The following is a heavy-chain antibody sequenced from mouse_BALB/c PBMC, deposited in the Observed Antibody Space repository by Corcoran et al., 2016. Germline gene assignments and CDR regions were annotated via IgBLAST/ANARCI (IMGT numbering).Heavy chain of an antibody. Sequence: QIQLVQSGPELKKPGETVKISCKASGYTFTNYGMNWVKQTPGKVLKWMGWVNTFTGEPTFADDFKGRFAFSLETSASTAYLQINNLKNEDMATYFCARKWTYYGSTYAIDYWGQGTSVTVSS. D-gene: IGHD1-1*01. CDR3: ARKWTYYGSTYAIDY. V-gene: IGHV9-1*02. CDR1: GYTFTNYG. J-gene: IGHJ4*01. CDR2: VNTFTGEP.